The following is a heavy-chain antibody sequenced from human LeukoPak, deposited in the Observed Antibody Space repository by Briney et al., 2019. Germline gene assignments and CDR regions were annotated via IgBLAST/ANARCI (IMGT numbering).Heavy chain of an antibody. J-gene: IGHJ4*02. Sequence: LETLSLTCAVSGGSISSYYWNWIRQPPGKGLEWIGYIYYSGSTNYNPSLKSRVTISIDTSKNQLSLQLTSVTAADTAVYYCATDVRGLVPYYFDFWGQGTLVNVSS. V-gene: IGHV4-59*01. D-gene: IGHD3-10*02. CDR1: GGSISSYY. CDR3: ATDVRGLVPYYFDF. CDR2: IYYSGST.